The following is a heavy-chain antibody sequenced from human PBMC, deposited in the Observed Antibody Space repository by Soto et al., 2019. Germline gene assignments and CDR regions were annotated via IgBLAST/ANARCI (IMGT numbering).Heavy chain of an antibody. Sequence: PGGSLRLSCAASGFTFSSYAMSWVRQAPGKGLEWVSAISGSGGSTYYADSVKGRFTISRDNSKNTLYLQMNSLRAEDTAVYYCAKAITQQDIVVVPAAPTNCWGQGTLVTVSS. D-gene: IGHD2-2*01. CDR2: ISGSGGST. V-gene: IGHV3-23*01. J-gene: IGHJ4*02. CDR1: GFTFSSYA. CDR3: AKAITQQDIVVVPAAPTNC.